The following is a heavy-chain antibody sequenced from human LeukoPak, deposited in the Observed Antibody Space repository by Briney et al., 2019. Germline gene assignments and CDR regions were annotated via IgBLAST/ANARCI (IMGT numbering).Heavy chain of an antibody. V-gene: IGHV1-69*13. Sequence: SVKVSCKASGGTFSNYGISWVRQAPGQGLEWMGGIIPIFGTANYAQKFQGRVTITADESTSTAYMELSSLRSEDTAVYYCARDRVHITIFVLDYYYGMDVWGQGTTVTVSS. J-gene: IGHJ6*02. CDR3: ARDRVHITIFVLDYYYGMDV. CDR2: IIPIFGTA. D-gene: IGHD3-3*01. CDR1: GGTFSNYG.